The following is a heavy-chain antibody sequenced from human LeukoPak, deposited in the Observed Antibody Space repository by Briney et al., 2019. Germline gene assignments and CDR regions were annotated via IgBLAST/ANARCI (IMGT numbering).Heavy chain of an antibody. CDR2: ISRSGSTT. Sequence: GGSLRLSCAASGFTFSSYSLNWVRQAPGKGLEWVSYISRSGSTTLYADSVKGRFTISRDNAKNSLCLQMNSLRAEDTAVYYCARVGGSGCHHLQHWGQGTLVTVSS. CDR1: GFTFSSYS. J-gene: IGHJ1*01. V-gene: IGHV3-48*04. D-gene: IGHD3-22*01. CDR3: ARVGGSGCHHLQH.